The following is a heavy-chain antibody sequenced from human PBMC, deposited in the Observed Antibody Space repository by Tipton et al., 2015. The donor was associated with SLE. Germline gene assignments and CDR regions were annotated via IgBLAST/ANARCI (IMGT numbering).Heavy chain of an antibody. CDR3: ARGTHDIAVAGTGYYFDY. D-gene: IGHD6-19*01. J-gene: IGHJ4*02. CDR2: IYYSGST. CDR1: GGSFSGYY. Sequence: TLSLTCAVYGGSFSGYYWSWIRQPPGKGLEWIGYIYYSGSTNYNPSLKSRVTISVDTSKNQFSLKLSSVTAADTAVYYCARGTHDIAVAGTGYYFDYWGQGTLVTVSS. V-gene: IGHV4-34*01.